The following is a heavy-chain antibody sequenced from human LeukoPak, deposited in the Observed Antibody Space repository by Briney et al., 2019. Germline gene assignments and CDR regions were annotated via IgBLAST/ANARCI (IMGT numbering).Heavy chain of an antibody. Sequence: PSETLSLTCTVSGDSISRYYWSWIRQPAGKGLEWIGRIYNGGIITYNPSLKSRVTMSIDTSNNQFSLKLSSVTAADTAVYYCARHPTMVGGVIKTVIPQYFDSGAREP. D-gene: IGHD3-10*01. CDR3: ARHPTMVGGVIKTVIPQYFDS. CDR1: GDSISRYY. J-gene: IGHJ4*02. CDR2: IYNGGII. V-gene: IGHV4-4*07.